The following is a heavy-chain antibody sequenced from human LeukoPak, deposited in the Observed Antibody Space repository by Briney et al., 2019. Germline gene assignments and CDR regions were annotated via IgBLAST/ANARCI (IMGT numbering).Heavy chain of an antibody. J-gene: IGHJ4*02. V-gene: IGHV4-34*01. CDR2: INHSGST. CDR1: GGSFSGYY. CDR3: ARVPFDY. Sequence: SETLSLTCAVYGGSFSGYYWSWIRQPPGKGLEWIGEINHSGSTNYNPSLKSRVTISVDTSKNQFSLKLSSVTAADTAVYYCARVPFDYWGQGTLVTVSS.